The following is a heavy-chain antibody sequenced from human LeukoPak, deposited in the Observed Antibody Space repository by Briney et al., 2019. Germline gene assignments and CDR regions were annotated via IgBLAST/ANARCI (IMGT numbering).Heavy chain of an antibody. D-gene: IGHD6-19*01. Sequence: SETLSLTCTVSGGSISNYYFNWIRQPPGKGLEWIGYIFYSGSTSYNPSLKTRVTMSVDTSKNQFSLRLSSVTAADTAVYYCARNSGWPRVWFDPWGQGTLVTVSS. V-gene: IGHV4-59*01. J-gene: IGHJ5*02. CDR1: GGSISNYY. CDR2: IFYSGST. CDR3: ARNSGWPRVWFDP.